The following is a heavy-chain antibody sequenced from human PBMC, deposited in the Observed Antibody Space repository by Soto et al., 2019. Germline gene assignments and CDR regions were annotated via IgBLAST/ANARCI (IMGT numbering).Heavy chain of an antibody. CDR1: VFTFVDYW. CDR3: ARDVYEILGRVVRRLDS. CDR2: LKRDGRER. Sequence: GWSLRLSCAFSVFTFVDYWMTWVRQAPGKGLEWVANLKRDGRERYYVDSVKGRFSVSRDNAKNSLYLQMNNLRPEDTAVYYCARDVYEILGRVVRRLDSWGQGTLVTVSS. V-gene: IGHV3-7*03. J-gene: IGHJ4*02. D-gene: IGHD2-8*01.